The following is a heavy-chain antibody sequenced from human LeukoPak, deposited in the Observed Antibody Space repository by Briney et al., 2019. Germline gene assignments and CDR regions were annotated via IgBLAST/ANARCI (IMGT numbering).Heavy chain of an antibody. CDR3: ASDGGPFDN. Sequence: GGSLRLSCAASGLTFSSYWLSWVGRARGRGWEWVANIKKGGSERYYVDSVKGRFTISRENAKKSLYLQMNGLRADDTAVYYCASDGGPFDNWGQGTLVTVFS. D-gene: IGHD3-3*01. CDR2: IKKGGSER. J-gene: IGHJ4*02. V-gene: IGHV3-7*01. CDR1: GLTFSSYW.